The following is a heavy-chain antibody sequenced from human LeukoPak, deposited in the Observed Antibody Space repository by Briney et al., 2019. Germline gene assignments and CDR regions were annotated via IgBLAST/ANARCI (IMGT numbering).Heavy chain of an antibody. J-gene: IGHJ2*01. V-gene: IGHV3-23*01. Sequence: GGSLRLSCAASGFTFSSYAMSWVRQAPGKGLEWVSAISGGGGSTYYADSVKGRVSISRDNSKNTLYLQMNSLRVEDTALYYCARDFWDDFEYFDLWGRGTLVTVSS. CDR3: ARDFWDDFEYFDL. CDR1: GFTFSSYA. D-gene: IGHD3-3*01. CDR2: ISGGGGST.